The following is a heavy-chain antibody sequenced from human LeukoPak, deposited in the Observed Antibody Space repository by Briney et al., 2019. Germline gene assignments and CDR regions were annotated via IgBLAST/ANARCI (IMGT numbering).Heavy chain of an antibody. Sequence: GASVKVSCKASGYTFTGYYMHWVRQAPGQGLEWMGWINPNSGGTNYAQKFQGRVTMTRDTSISTAYMELSRLRSDDTAVYYCARVGFWSGYFSMSLDYWGQGTLVTVSS. CDR1: GYTFTGYY. CDR2: INPNSGGT. D-gene: IGHD3-3*01. CDR3: ARVGFWSGYFSMSLDY. J-gene: IGHJ4*02. V-gene: IGHV1-2*02.